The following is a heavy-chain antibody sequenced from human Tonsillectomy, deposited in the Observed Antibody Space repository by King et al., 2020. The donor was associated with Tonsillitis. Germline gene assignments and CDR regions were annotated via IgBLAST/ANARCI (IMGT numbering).Heavy chain of an antibody. CDR2: INHSGST. CDR3: ATSGRQVRGSRTPFRVRAYGMDV. CDR1: GGSFSGYY. J-gene: IGHJ6*02. D-gene: IGHD3-10*01. V-gene: IGHV4-34*01. Sequence: VQLQQWGAGLLKPSETLSLTCAVYGGSFSGYYWSWIRQPPGKGLEWIGEINHSGSTNYNPSLKSRVTISVDTSKNQFSLKLSSVTAADTAVYYCATSGRQVRGSRTPFRVRAYGMDVWGQGTTVTVSS.